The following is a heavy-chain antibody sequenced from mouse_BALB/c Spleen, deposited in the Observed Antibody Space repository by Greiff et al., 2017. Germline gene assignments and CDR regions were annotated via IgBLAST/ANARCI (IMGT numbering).Heavy chain of an antibody. D-gene: IGHD1-1*01. CDR3: ARSGDYYGSSPYAMDY. V-gene: IGHV1-61*01. Sequence: QVQLQQPGAELVRPGASVKLSCKASGYSFTSYWMNWVKQRPGQGLEWIGMIHPSESETRLNQKFKDKATLTVDKSSSTAYMQLSSPTSEDSAVYYCARSGDYYGSSPYAMDYWGQGTSVTVSS. CDR1: GYSFTSYW. CDR2: IHPSESET. J-gene: IGHJ4*01.